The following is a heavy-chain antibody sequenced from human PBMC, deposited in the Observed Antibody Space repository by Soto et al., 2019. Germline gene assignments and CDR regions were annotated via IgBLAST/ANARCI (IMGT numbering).Heavy chain of an antibody. CDR1: GFTFDDYG. CDR2: INWNGGST. CDR3: ARVSGDYIWGSYRLDY. D-gene: IGHD3-16*02. V-gene: IGHV3-20*01. J-gene: IGHJ4*02. Sequence: GGSLRLSCAASGFTFDDYGMSWVRQAPGKGLEWVSGINWNGGSTGYADSVKGRFTISRDNAKNSLYLQMNSLRAEDTALYHCARVSGDYIWGSYRLDYWGQGTLVTVSS.